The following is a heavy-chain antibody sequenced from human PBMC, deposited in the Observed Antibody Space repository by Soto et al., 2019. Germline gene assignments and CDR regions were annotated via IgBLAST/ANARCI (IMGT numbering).Heavy chain of an antibody. CDR1: GGTFSSYA. CDR2: IIPIFGTA. CDR3: ARVVWFGEFKY. V-gene: IGHV1-69*13. J-gene: IGHJ4*02. D-gene: IGHD3-10*01. Sequence: SVKVSCKASGGTFSSYAISWVRQAPGQGLEWMGGIIPIFGTANYAQKFQGRVTITADESTSTAYMELSSLRSEDTAVYYCARVVWFGEFKYWGQGTLVTVSS.